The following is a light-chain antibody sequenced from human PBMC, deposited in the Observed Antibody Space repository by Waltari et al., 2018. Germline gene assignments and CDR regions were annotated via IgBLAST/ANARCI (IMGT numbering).Light chain of an antibody. CDR2: EVS. Sequence: QSALTQPASVSGSPGQSITISCSGTDSDVGAYDFVSWYQQHPGKPPHLIIYEVSNGPSGISNRFSAAKSGNTASLTISGLQAGDEADYYCSSYTTSSAPGVFGTGTRVTVL. J-gene: IGLJ1*01. V-gene: IGLV2-14*01. CDR3: SSYTTSSAPGV. CDR1: DSDVGAYDF.